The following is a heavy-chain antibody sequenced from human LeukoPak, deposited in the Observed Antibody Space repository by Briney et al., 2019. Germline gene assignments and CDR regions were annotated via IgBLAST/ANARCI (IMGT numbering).Heavy chain of an antibody. Sequence: KPSETLSLTCTVSGGSISSSSYYWSWIRQPPGKGLEWIGEINHSGSTNYNPSLKSRVTISVDTSKNQFSLKLSSVTAADTAVYYCARVSSRSGYRYYFDYWGQGTLVTVSS. D-gene: IGHD3-3*01. CDR1: GGSISSSSYY. CDR2: INHSGST. V-gene: IGHV4-39*07. CDR3: ARVSSRSGYRYYFDY. J-gene: IGHJ4*02.